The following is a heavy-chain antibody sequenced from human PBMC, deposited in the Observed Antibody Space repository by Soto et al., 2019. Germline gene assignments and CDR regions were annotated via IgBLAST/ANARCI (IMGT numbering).Heavy chain of an antibody. CDR3: ARHEKANSGYVGGPYYYYGMDV. V-gene: IGHV5-10-1*01. J-gene: IGHJ6*02. Sequence: GESLKICCKVSGYSFTSYWISGVRQMPGKGLEWMGRIDPSDSYTNYSPSFQGHVTISADKSISTAHLQWSSLKASDTAMYYCARHEKANSGYVGGPYYYYGMDVWGQGTTVTVSS. D-gene: IGHD5-12*01. CDR2: IDPSDSYT. CDR1: GYSFTSYW.